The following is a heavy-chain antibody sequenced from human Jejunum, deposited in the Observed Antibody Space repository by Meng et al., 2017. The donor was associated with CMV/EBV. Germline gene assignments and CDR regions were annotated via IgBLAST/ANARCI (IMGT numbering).Heavy chain of an antibody. J-gene: IGHJ6*02. V-gene: IGHV3-43D*03. D-gene: IGHD1-1*01. CDR3: AKDIGNWKRDYYGMDV. CDR2: ISWDGGST. CDR1: TFEDYA. Sequence: TFEDYAMHWVRQAPGKGLEWVSLISWDGGSTYYADSVKGRFTISRDNSKNSLYLQMNSLRAEDTALYYCAKDIGNWKRDYYGMDVWGQGTTVTVSS.